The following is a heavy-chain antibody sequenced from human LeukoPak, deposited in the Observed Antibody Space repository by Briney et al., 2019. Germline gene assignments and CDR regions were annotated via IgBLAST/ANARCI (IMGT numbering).Heavy chain of an antibody. Sequence: PGGSLRLSCAASGFTFSSYAMSWVRQAPGKGLEWVSAISGSGGSTYYADSVKGRFTISRDNSKNALYLQMNSLRAEDTAVYYCAATFEYSSSRDYWGQGTLVTVSS. V-gene: IGHV3-23*01. J-gene: IGHJ4*02. CDR1: GFTFSSYA. CDR3: AATFEYSSSRDY. CDR2: ISGSGGST. D-gene: IGHD6-6*01.